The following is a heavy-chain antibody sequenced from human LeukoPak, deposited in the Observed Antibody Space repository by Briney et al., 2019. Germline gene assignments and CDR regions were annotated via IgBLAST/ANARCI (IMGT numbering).Heavy chain of an antibody. CDR2: INPNSGGT. D-gene: IGHD6-13*01. CDR3: ATHPIAAPRPLPS. CDR1: GYTFTGYY. J-gene: IGHJ4*02. Sequence: GASVKVSCKASGYTFTGYYMHWVRQAPGQGLEWMGWINPNSGGTNYAQKFQGRVTMTRDTSISTAYMELSSLRSEDTAVYYCATHPIAAPRPLPSWGQGTLVTVSS. V-gene: IGHV1-2*02.